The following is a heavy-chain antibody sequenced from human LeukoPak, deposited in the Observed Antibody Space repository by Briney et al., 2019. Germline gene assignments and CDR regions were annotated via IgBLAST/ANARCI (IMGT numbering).Heavy chain of an antibody. CDR1: GYTFTGYY. CDR3: ARGVYYYDSSGHPIYNWFDP. J-gene: IGHJ5*02. V-gene: IGHV1-69*13. D-gene: IGHD3-22*01. Sequence: ASVKVSCKASGYTFTGYYMHWVRQAPGQGLEWMGGIIPIFGTANYAQKFQGRVTITADESTSTAYMELSSLRSEDTAVYYCARGVYYYDSSGHPIYNWFDPWGQGTLVTVSS. CDR2: IIPIFGTA.